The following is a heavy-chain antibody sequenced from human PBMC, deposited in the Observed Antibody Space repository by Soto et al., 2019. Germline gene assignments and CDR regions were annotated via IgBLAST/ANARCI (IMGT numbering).Heavy chain of an antibody. J-gene: IGHJ5*02. CDR3: ARLPFPWGWFDP. CDR2: ISGSGRTI. V-gene: IGHV3-11*01. CDR1: GIVFSDY. Sequence: GGSLRLSCAASGIVFSDYMSWVRQAPGKGLEWLSYISGSGRTIYSADSVKGRFTTSRDNATNSLYLQMNNVRTEDTAVYYCARLPFPWGWFDPWGQGTLVTVSS. D-gene: IGHD3-16*01.